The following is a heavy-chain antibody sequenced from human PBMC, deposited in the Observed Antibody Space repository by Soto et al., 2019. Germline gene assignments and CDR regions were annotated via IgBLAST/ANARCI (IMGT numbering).Heavy chain of an antibody. J-gene: IGHJ3*02. CDR1: GYSFTSYW. D-gene: IGHD2-8*01. V-gene: IGHV5-51*01. CDR2: IYPGDSDT. Sequence: RGESLKISCKGSGYSFTSYWIGWVRQMPGKGLEWMGIIYPGDSDTRYSPSFQGQVTISADKSISTAYLQWSSLKASDTAMYYCAIPIVLMVYATNDAFDIWGQGTMVTV. CDR3: AIPIVLMVYATNDAFDI.